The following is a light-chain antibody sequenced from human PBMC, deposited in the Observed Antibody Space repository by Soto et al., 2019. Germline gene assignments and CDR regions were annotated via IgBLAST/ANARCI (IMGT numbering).Light chain of an antibody. Sequence: DIQMTQSPSTLSASLGETVTVTFRASQSVSGWLAWYQHKPGEAPKALIYDASTLRSGVPSRFSGGGSGTEFTLTISSLQPDDFATYYCQQYNTYSTFGQGTRLEIK. V-gene: IGKV1-5*01. J-gene: IGKJ5*01. CDR3: QQYNTYST. CDR1: QSVSGW. CDR2: DAS.